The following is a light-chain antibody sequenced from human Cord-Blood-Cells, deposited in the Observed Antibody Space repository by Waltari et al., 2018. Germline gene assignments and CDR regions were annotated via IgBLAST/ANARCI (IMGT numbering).Light chain of an antibody. J-gene: IGKJ4*01. CDR3: QQRSNWLT. V-gene: IGKV3-11*01. CDR2: DAS. CDR1: QRVSSY. Sequence: EIVLTQSPATLSLSPGERATLSCRASQRVSSYLAWYQQKPGQAPRLLIYDASNRATGIPARCSGSASGTDFTLTISSLEPEDFAVYYCQQRSNWLTFGGGTKVEIK.